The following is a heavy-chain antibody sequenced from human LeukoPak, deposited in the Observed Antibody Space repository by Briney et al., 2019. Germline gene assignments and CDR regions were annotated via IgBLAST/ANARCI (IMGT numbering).Heavy chain of an antibody. J-gene: IGHJ4*02. CDR3: ARDTRPDYYDSSGYPFDY. CDR1: GISVNTTYF. CDR2: IYHTGTT. V-gene: IGHV4-38-2*02. D-gene: IGHD3-22*01. Sequence: SETLSLTCTVSGISVNTTYFWGWIRQAPGKGLEWIGSIYHTGTTDHNPSLKSRVTISIDTSKNQFSLKLSSVTAADTAVYYCARDTRPDYYDSSGYPFDYWGQGTLVTVSS.